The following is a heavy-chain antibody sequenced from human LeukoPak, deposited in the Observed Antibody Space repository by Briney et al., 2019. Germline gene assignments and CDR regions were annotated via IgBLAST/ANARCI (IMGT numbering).Heavy chain of an antibody. CDR1: GFTFSSYS. V-gene: IGHV3-21*06. D-gene: IGHD5-24*01. CDR3: ARDRAVKARIGGMDV. J-gene: IGHJ6*02. CDR2: ISESSSHT. Sequence: PGGSLRLSCAASGFTFSSYSMNWVRQAPGKGLQWVSYISESSSHTYYADSVKGRFTISRDNAKNSLYLQMNSLRVGDTGIYYCARDRAVKARIGGMDVWGQGTTVIVSS.